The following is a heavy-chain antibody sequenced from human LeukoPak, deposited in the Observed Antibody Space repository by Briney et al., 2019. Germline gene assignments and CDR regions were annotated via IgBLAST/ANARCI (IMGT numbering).Heavy chain of an antibody. V-gene: IGHV3-23*01. D-gene: IGHD3-3*01. CDR1: GFTFSNHA. Sequence: PGGSLRLSCAASGFTFSNHAMSWVRQAPGKGLQWVSAISGGGVAIYYADSVKGRFTISRDNSKNTLYLQMNSLKTEDTAVYYCARETYYDFWSGYEPLDYWGQGTLVTVSS. CDR2: ISGGGVAI. CDR3: ARETYYDFWSGYEPLDY. J-gene: IGHJ4*02.